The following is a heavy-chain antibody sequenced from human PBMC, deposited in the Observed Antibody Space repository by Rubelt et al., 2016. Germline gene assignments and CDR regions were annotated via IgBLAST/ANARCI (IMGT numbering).Heavy chain of an antibody. D-gene: IGHD3-16*01. CDR3: AKQGGYYYYYYMDV. CDR2: ISGSGGST. J-gene: IGHJ6*03. CDR1: GFPLRSYA. Sequence: LVESGGGVVQPGGSLRLSCAASGFPLRSYAMSWVRQAPGKGLEWVSTISGSGGSTNYADSVKGRFTISRDNSKNTLYLQLNSLRAEDTAVYYCAKQGGYYYYYYMDVWGKGTTVTVSS. V-gene: IGHV3-23*04.